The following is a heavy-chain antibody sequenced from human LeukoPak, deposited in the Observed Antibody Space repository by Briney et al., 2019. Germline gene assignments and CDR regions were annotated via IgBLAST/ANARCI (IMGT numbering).Heavy chain of an antibody. CDR2: IYYTGST. CDR3: ASSKLRYFDWSYFDY. J-gene: IGHJ4*02. Sequence: SETLSLTCAVSGDSINNNNYYWGWIRQPPGKGLEWIGSIYYTGSTYYNPSLKSRVTVSVDASKNQFSLKLISVTAADTALYYCASSKLRYFDWSYFDYWGQGTLVTVSS. D-gene: IGHD3-9*01. CDR1: GDSINNNNYY. V-gene: IGHV4-39*01.